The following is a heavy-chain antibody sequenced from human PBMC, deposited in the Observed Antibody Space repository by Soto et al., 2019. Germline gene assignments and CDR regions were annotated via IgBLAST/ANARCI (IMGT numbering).Heavy chain of an antibody. D-gene: IGHD3-10*01. J-gene: IGHJ1*01. CDR2: ISYDGSNK. CDR3: AKISPYYKSVLQH. Sequence: GGSLRLSCAASGFTFSSYGMHWVRQAPGKGLEWVAVISYDGSNKYYADSVKGRFTISRDNSKNTLYLQMNSLRAEDTAVYYCAKISPYYKSVLQHWGQGTLVTVSS. CDR1: GFTFSSYG. V-gene: IGHV3-30*18.